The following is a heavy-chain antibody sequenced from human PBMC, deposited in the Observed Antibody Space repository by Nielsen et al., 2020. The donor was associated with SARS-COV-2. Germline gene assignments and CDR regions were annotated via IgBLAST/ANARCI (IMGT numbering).Heavy chain of an antibody. J-gene: IGHJ2*01. CDR3: ARRAMRFWYFDL. D-gene: IGHD2-2*01. CDR1: GFTFSSYG. Sequence: GESLKISCAASGFTFSSYGMHWVRQAPGKGLEWVAVIWYDGGNKYYADSVKGRFTISRDNSKNTLYLQMNSLRAEDTAVYYCARRAMRFWYFDLWGRGTLVTVSS. V-gene: IGHV3-30*19. CDR2: IWYDGGNK.